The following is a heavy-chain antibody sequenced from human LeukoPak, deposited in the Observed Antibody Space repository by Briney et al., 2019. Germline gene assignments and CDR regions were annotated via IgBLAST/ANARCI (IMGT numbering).Heavy chain of an antibody. CDR3: ARESIQLWLRVFDY. CDR1: GFTFSSYS. J-gene: IGHJ4*02. Sequence: GGSLRLSCAASGFTFSSYSMNWVRQAPGKGLEWVSSISSSSSYIYYADSVKGRFTISRDNSKNTLYLQMNSLRAEDTAVYYCARESIQLWLRVFDYWGQGTLVTVSS. CDR2: ISSSSSYI. D-gene: IGHD5-18*01. V-gene: IGHV3-21*01.